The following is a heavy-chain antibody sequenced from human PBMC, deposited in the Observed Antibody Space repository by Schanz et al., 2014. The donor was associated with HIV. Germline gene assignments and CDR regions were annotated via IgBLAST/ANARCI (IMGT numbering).Heavy chain of an antibody. CDR2: ISYDGVNV. CDR1: GFTFNTYG. V-gene: IGHV3-30*03. J-gene: IGHJ6*02. Sequence: QVQLVESGGGVVQPGRSLRLTCAASGFTFNTYGMHWVRQAPGKGLEWVAGISYDGVNVYYTDSVKGRFTFSRDNSKNTLYLQMYSLRGEDTAVYYCARSPSYGMDVWGQGTTVTVSS. CDR3: ARSPSYGMDV.